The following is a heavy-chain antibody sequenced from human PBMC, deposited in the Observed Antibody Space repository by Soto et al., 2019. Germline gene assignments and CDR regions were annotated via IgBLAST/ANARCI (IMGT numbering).Heavy chain of an antibody. CDR1: GFTFSSYG. J-gene: IGHJ3*02. Sequence: GGSLRLSCAASGFTFSSYGMHWVRQAPGKGLEWVAVISYDGSNKYYADSVKGRFTISRDNSKNTLYLQMNSLRAEDTAVYYCAKDRGDYGWASADAFDIWGQGTMVTVSS. CDR3: AKDRGDYGWASADAFDI. V-gene: IGHV3-30*18. D-gene: IGHD4-17*01. CDR2: ISYDGSNK.